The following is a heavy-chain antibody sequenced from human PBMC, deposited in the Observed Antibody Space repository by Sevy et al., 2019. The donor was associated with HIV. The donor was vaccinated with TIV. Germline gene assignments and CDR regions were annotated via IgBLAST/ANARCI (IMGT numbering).Heavy chain of an antibody. J-gene: IGHJ5*02. D-gene: IGHD3-10*02. CDR1: GYTFTGYY. Sequence: ASVKVSCKASGYTFTGYYMHWVRQAPGQGLEWMGWINPNSGGTNYAQKFQGRVTMTRDTSISTAYMELSRLRSDDTAVYYWARDLPLFGELISGLDPWGQGTLVTVSS. CDR3: ARDLPLFGELISGLDP. V-gene: IGHV1-2*02. CDR2: INPNSGGT.